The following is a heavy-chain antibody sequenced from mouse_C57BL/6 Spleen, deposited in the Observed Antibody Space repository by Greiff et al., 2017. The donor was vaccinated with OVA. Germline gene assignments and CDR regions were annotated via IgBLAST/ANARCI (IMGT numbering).Heavy chain of an antibody. J-gene: IGHJ2*01. D-gene: IGHD2-5*01. CDR1: GYTFTSYW. CDR3: ARHYSNYRDD. CDR2: IYPGSGST. V-gene: IGHV1-55*01. Sequence: QVQLQHPGAELVKPGASVKMSCKASGYTFTSYWITWVKQRPGQGLEWIGDIYPGSGSTNYNEKFKSKATLTVDTSSSTAYMQLSSLTSEDSAVYYCARHYSNYRDDWGQGTTRTVSS.